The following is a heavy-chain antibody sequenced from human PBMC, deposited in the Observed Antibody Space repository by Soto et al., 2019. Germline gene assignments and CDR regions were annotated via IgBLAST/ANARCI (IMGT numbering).Heavy chain of an antibody. Sequence: EVQLVESGGGLVKPGGSLRLSCAASGFTFSSNSMIWVRQALGKGLEWVSYIDSTSMHIYYADSVKGRFTITRDNAKKSVYLQMTSLRAEDTAVYYCARLVGAYQHYIDYWGQGTLVTVSS. CDR2: IDSTSMHI. D-gene: IGHD1-26*01. J-gene: IGHJ4*02. CDR1: GFTFSSNS. V-gene: IGHV3-21*02. CDR3: ARLVGAYQHYIDY.